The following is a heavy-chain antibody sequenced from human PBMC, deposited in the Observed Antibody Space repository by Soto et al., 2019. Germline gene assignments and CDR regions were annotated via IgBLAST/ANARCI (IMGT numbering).Heavy chain of an antibody. D-gene: IGHD6-19*01. Sequence: ASVKVYCKASGYTFTSYAMHWVRQAPGQRLEWMGWINAGNGNTKYSQKFQGRVTITRDTSASTAYMELSSLRSEDTAVYYCAIFRLSSGWYSWFDYCGQGTLVPGSS. CDR2: INAGNGNT. J-gene: IGHJ4*02. CDR3: AIFRLSSGWYSWFDY. V-gene: IGHV1-3*01. CDR1: GYTFTSYA.